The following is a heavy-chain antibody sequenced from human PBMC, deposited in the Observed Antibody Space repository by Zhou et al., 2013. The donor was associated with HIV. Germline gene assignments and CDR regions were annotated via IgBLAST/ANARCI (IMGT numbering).Heavy chain of an antibody. Sequence: QVQLHQWGAGLLKPSETLSLTCAVYGGSISGYYWSWIRQPPGKGLEWIGEINYSGNTNYNPSLKSRVTISVDTSKNQFSLKLTSVTAADTAVYYCASTGALEYYYYIDVWGKGTTVTVSS. V-gene: IGHV4-34*01. J-gene: IGHJ6*03. CDR3: ASTGALEYYYYIDV. CDR1: GGSISGYY. CDR2: INYSGNT. D-gene: IGHD3-10*01.